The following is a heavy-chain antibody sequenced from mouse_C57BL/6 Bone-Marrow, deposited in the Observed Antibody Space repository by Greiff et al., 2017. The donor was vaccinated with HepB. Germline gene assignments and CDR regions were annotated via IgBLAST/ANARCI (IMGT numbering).Heavy chain of an antibody. V-gene: IGHV1-55*01. CDR1: GYTFTSYW. J-gene: IGHJ2*01. CDR3: ARHARGVVDLYFDY. Sequence: QVQLQQPGAELVKPGASVKMSCKASGYTFTSYWITWVKQRPGQGLEWIGDIYPGSGSTNYNEKFKSKATLTVDTSSSTAYMQLSSLTSEDSAVYYCARHARGVVDLYFDYWGQGTTLTVSS. D-gene: IGHD1-1*01. CDR2: IYPGSGST.